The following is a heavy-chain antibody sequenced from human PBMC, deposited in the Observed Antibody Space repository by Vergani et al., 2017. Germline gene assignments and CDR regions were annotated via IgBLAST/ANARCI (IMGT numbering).Heavy chain of an antibody. CDR3: ARSPPDILTGRPIRGMDV. V-gene: IGHV3-23*04. D-gene: IGHD3-9*01. CDR1: GFTFSSYA. CDR2: ISGSGGST. Sequence: EVQLVESGGGLVKPGGSLRLSCAASGFTFSSYAMSWVRQAPGKGLEWVSAISGSGGSTYYADSVKGRFTNSRDNSKNTLYLQMNSLRAEDTAVYYCARSPPDILTGRPIRGMDVWGQGTTVTVSS. J-gene: IGHJ6*02.